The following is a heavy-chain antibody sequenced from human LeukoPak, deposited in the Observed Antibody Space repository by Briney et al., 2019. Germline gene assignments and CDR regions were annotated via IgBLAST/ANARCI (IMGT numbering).Heavy chain of an antibody. Sequence: QPGRSLRLSCAASGFSFRSYGMHWVRQAPGKGLDWVAVIWYDGSNKNYADSVKGRFTISRDDSKNTLYLLMDSLRAEDTAVYYCATARDNYDISGFSALEDWGQGTLVTVSS. V-gene: IGHV3-33*01. D-gene: IGHD3-22*01. CDR1: GFSFRSYG. J-gene: IGHJ4*02. CDR2: IWYDGSNK. CDR3: ATARDNYDISGFSALED.